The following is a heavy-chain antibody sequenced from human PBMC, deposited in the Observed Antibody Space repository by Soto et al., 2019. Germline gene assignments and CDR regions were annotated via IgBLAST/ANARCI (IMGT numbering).Heavy chain of an antibody. CDR3: ARDKRGCSGGSCYYYYYGMDV. V-gene: IGHV3-11*01. Sequence: GVLRLSCAASGFTFSDYYMSWIRQAPGKGLEWVSYISSSGSTIYYADSVKGRFTISRDNAKNSLYLQMNSLRAEDTAVYYCARDKRGCSGGSCYYYYYGMDVWGQGTTVTVSS. CDR1: GFTFSDYY. CDR2: ISSSGSTI. J-gene: IGHJ6*02. D-gene: IGHD2-15*01.